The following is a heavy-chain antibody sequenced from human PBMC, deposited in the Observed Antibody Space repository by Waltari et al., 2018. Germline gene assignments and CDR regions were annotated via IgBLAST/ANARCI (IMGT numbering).Heavy chain of an antibody. Sequence: QITLKESGPTLVKPTQTLTLTSTFSGFSLSTSGVGVGWIRQPPGKALEWLALIYWNDDKRYSASLKSRLTITKDTSKNQVVLTMTNMDPVDTATYYCARLLYGDYYYYYGMDVWGQGTTVTVSS. CDR1: GFSLSTSGVG. D-gene: IGHD4-17*01. CDR2: IYWNDDK. CDR3: ARLLYGDYYYYYGMDV. J-gene: IGHJ6*02. V-gene: IGHV2-5*01.